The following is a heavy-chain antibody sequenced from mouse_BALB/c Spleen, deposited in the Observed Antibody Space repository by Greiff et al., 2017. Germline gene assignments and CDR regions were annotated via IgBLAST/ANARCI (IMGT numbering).Heavy chain of an antibody. V-gene: IGHV1S137*01. CDR3: ARGLDYYGSKDY. Sequence: VKLQESGAELVRPGVSVKISCKGSGYTFTDYAMHWVKQSHAKSLEWIGVISTYYGDASYNQKFKGKATMTVDKSSSTAYMELARLTSEDSAIYYCARGLDYYGSKDYWGQGTSVTVSS. CDR1: GYTFTDYA. D-gene: IGHD1-1*01. CDR2: ISTYYGDA. J-gene: IGHJ4*01.